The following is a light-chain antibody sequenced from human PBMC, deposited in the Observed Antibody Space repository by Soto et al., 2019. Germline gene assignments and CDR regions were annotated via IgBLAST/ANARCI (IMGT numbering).Light chain of an antibody. V-gene: IGKV1-39*01. CDR1: QSISTY. J-gene: IGKJ2*01. CDR2: AAS. Sequence: DIQMTQSPSSLSASVGDIVTITCRASQSISTYLNWYQQKPGKAPKVLIYAASSLQSGVPSRFSGSGSGTDFTLIIGSLQPEDFATYYCQQSYSTPYPFGQGTKLQIK. CDR3: QQSYSTPYP.